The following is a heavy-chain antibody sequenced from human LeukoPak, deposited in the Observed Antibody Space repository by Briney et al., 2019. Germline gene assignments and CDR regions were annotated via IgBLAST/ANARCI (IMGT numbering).Heavy chain of an antibody. Sequence: SETLSLTCTVSGGSISSYYWSWIRQPPGKVLEWIGYISYSGSTNCNPSLKSRVTISLDTSKDQFSLKRSSVTVTATAVYYCARDTFVLDSASGSQIYYFHGMDVWGQGTTVTVSS. CDR2: ISYSGST. J-gene: IGHJ6*02. CDR3: ARDTFVLDSASGSQIYYFHGMDV. D-gene: IGHD6-6*01. CDR1: GGSISSYY. V-gene: IGHV4-59*01.